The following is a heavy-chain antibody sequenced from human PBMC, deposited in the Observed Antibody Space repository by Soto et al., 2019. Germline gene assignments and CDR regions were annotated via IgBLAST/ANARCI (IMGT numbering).Heavy chain of an antibody. J-gene: IGHJ4*02. CDR1: GYRVTSYW. V-gene: IGHV5-51*01. Sequence: PXESLKISCKACGYRVTSYWIGWVRQMPGKGLELMGIIHPGDSETRYSPSFQGQVTISVEKSTSTAYLQWSSLKASDTAMYYCARHNKPVTSRDYFDQWGQGTLVTVSS. D-gene: IGHD4-17*01. CDR3: ARHNKPVTSRDYFDQ. CDR2: IHPGDSET.